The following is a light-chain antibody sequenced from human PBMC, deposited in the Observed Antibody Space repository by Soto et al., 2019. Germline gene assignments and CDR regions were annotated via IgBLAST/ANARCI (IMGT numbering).Light chain of an antibody. J-gene: IGKJ1*01. CDR1: QNVSPTY. CDR2: GAS. V-gene: IGKV3-20*01. CDR3: KHYDKSPMWT. Sequence: VLTQSPATLSLSPGERATLSCRASQNVSPTYLAWYQQKPGQAPRLLIYGASTRATGVPDRFSGSGSGTDFTLVISRLEPEDFALYYCKHYDKSPMWTFGQGTKVE.